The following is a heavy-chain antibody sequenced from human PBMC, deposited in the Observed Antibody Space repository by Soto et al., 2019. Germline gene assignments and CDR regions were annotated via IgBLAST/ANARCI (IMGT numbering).Heavy chain of an antibody. J-gene: IGHJ5*02. V-gene: IGHV1-2*02. Sequence: ASVKVSCKASGYIFTGYYMRWVRQAPGQGLEWMGWINPNSGGTNCAQKFQGRVTMTRDTSISTAYMELSRLRSDDTAVYYCARMVVGATTVNWFDPWGQGTLVTVSS. CDR1: GYIFTGYY. CDR2: INPNSGGT. CDR3: ARMVVGATTVNWFDP. D-gene: IGHD1-26*01.